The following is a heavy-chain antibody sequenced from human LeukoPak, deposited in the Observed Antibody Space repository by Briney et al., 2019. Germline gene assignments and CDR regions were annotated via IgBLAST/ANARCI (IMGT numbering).Heavy chain of an antibody. CDR1: GGSISSSRSY. Sequence: SETLSLTCSVSGGSISSSRSYWGWFRQTPGKGLEWVGSIYYNGDTYYNPSFKSRVSMSVDTAKNQISLILTSVTAADTAVYYCSREGYSCPNWFDTWGQGTLVTVSS. J-gene: IGHJ5*02. CDR2: IYYNGDT. D-gene: IGHD4-11*01. V-gene: IGHV4-39*07. CDR3: SREGYSCPNWFDT.